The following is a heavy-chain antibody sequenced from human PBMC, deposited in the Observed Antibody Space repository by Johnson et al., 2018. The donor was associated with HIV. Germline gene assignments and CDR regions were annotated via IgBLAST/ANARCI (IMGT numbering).Heavy chain of an antibody. CDR2: INSDGSTT. D-gene: IGHD3-10*01. J-gene: IGHJ3*02. CDR3: ARLQFQLYDPYAFDI. Sequence: VQLVESGGGLVQPGGSLRLSCAASGFTFSSYDMHWVRQAPGKGLVWVSRINSDGSTTSYADSVKGRFTISRDNAKNTLYLQMNSLRAEDTAVYSCARLQFQLYDPYAFDIWGQGPMVTVSS. CDR1: GFTFSSYD. V-gene: IGHV3-74*02.